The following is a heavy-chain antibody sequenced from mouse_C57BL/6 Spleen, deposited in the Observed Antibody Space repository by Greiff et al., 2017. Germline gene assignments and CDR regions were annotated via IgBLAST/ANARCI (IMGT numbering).Heavy chain of an antibody. V-gene: IGHV1-42*01. J-gene: IGHJ4*01. Sequence: EVQRVESGPELVKPGASVKISCKASGYSFTGYYMNWVKQSPEKSLEWIGEINPSTGGTTYNQKFKAKATLTVDKSSSTAYMQLKSLTSEDSAVYYCATPLPSGYAMDYWGQGTSVTVSS. CDR1: GYSFTGYY. CDR3: ATPLPSGYAMDY. CDR2: INPSTGGT. D-gene: IGHD6-1*01.